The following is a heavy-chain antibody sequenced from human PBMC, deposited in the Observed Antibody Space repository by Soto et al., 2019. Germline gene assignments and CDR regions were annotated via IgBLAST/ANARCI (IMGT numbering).Heavy chain of an antibody. Sequence: SETLSLTCAVYGGSFSGYYWSWIRQPPGKGLEWIGEINHSGSTNYNPSLKSRVTLSVDTSKNQFSLKLSSVTAADTAVYYCARVTGPVSAIDYWGQGTLVTVSS. D-gene: IGHD1-20*01. CDR1: GGSFSGYY. CDR2: INHSGST. V-gene: IGHV4-34*01. CDR3: ARVTGPVSAIDY. J-gene: IGHJ4*02.